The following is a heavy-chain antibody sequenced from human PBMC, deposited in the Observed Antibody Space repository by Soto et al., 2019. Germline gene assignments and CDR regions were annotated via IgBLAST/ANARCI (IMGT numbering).Heavy chain of an antibody. D-gene: IGHD3-22*01. CDR1: GGSVSSGSYY. V-gene: IGHV4-61*01. CDR3: ARVSLYYYDSSGYSPYFDY. CDR2: IYYSGST. J-gene: IGHJ4*02. Sequence: QVQLQESGPGLVKPSETLSLTCTVSGGSVSSGSYYWSWIRQPPGKGLEWIGYIYYSGSTNYNPSLKSRVTISVDTSKNQFSLKLSSVTAADTAVYYCARVSLYYYDSSGYSPYFDYWGQGTLVTVSS.